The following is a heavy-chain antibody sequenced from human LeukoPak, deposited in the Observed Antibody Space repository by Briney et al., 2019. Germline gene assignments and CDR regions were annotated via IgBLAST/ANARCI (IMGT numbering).Heavy chain of an antibody. CDR1: GFTFSSYS. Sequence: GGSLRLSCAAYGFTFSSYSMNWVRQAPEKGLEWVSFISTSSSYIYYADSVKGRFTISRDNAKNSLYLEMNSLRAEDTAVYYCAKGAKLPSITMIRGVRVYSYMDVWGKGTTVTISS. J-gene: IGHJ6*03. D-gene: IGHD3-10*01. V-gene: IGHV3-21*01. CDR2: ISTSSSYI. CDR3: AKGAKLPSITMIRGVRVYSYMDV.